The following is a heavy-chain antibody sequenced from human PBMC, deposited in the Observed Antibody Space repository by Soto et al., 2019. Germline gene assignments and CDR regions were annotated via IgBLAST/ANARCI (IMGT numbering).Heavy chain of an antibody. CDR2: ISGSGGST. CDR1: GFTFSTYG. Sequence: EVQLLESGGGLVQPGGSLRLSCAAFGFTFSTYGMSWVRQAPGKGLEWVSIISGSGGSTYYADTVKGRFTISRDNSKNTLYLQMNSLRAEDTAVYYCAKGPATIAVAGTFDYWGQGTLVSVSS. D-gene: IGHD6-19*01. V-gene: IGHV3-23*01. J-gene: IGHJ4*02. CDR3: AKGPATIAVAGTFDY.